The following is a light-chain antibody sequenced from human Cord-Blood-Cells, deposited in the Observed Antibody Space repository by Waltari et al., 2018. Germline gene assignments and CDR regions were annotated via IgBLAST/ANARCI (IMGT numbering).Light chain of an antibody. CDR3: QQYYSTPHT. V-gene: IGKV4-1*01. Sequence: DLVMTQSPDSLAVSLGARATINCQSSQSVLYSSNNKNYLAWYQQKPGQPPKLLIYWASTRESGVPDRFSGSGSGTDFTLTISSLQAEDVAVYYCQQYYSTPHTFGQGTKLEIK. CDR2: WAS. CDR1: QSVLYSSNNKNY. J-gene: IGKJ2*01.